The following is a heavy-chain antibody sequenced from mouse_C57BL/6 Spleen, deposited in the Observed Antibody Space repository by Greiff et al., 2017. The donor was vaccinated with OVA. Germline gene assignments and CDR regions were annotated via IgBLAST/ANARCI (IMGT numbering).Heavy chain of an antibody. V-gene: IGHV5-16*01. Sequence: EVKLVESEGGLVQPGSSMKLSCTASGFTFSDYYMAWVRQVPEKGLEWVANINYDGSSTYYLDSLKSRFIISRDHAKNILYLQMSSLKSEDTATYYCARGGSYYYGSRYFDDWGTGTTVTVSS. CDR1: GFTFSDYY. CDR2: INYDGSST. J-gene: IGHJ1*03. CDR3: ARGGSYYYGSRYFDD. D-gene: IGHD1-1*01.